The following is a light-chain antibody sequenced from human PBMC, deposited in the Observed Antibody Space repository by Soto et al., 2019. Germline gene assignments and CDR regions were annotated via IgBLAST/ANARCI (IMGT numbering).Light chain of an antibody. V-gene: IGLV1-47*01. CDR1: SSNIGSNY. Sequence: QSVLTQPPSASGTPGQRVTISCSGSSSNIGSNYVYWYQQLPGTAPKLLIYRNNQRPSGVPDRFSGSKSGTSASLAISGLRSEDEADYDCAAWDNSLSGLWEFGVGTQLTAL. J-gene: IGLJ7*02. CDR2: RNN. CDR3: AAWDNSLSGLWE.